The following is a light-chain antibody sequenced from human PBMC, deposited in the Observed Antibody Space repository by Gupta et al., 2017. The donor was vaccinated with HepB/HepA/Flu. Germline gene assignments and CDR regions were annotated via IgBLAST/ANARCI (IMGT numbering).Light chain of an antibody. V-gene: IGLV8-61*01. J-gene: IGLJ3*02. CDR2: STN. CDR1: SGSVPPSYY. CDR3: VLYMGSGIWV. Sequence: QTVVTHAPSFSVSPGGSVPLTCGSGSGSVPPSYYPGCNQQTPAQPPRTLSYSTNTRSSGVPDRFAGSILGNTATLTITEAQADDESDYYCVLYMGSGIWVFGGGTKLTVL.